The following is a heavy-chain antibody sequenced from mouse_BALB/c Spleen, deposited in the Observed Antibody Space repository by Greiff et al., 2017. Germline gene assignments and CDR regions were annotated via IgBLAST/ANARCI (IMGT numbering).Heavy chain of an antibody. CDR3: ARSGKSMITPMDY. D-gene: IGHD2-4*01. Sequence: EVNVVESGGGLVQPGGSRKLSCAASGFTFSSFGMHWVRQAPEKGLEWVAYISSGSSTIYYADTVKGRFTISRDNPKNTLFLQMTSLRSEDTAMYYCARSGKSMITPMDYWGQGTSVTVSS. V-gene: IGHV5-17*02. CDR1: GFTFSSFG. J-gene: IGHJ4*01. CDR2: ISSGSSTI.